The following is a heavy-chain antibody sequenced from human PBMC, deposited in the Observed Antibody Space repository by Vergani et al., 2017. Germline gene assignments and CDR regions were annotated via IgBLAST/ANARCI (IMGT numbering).Heavy chain of an antibody. CDR3: AKGSIVGASFEDY. V-gene: IGHV3-13*01. Sequence: VESGGGLVQPGGSLRLSCTVSGFTFSSNDFHWVRQTAGKGLEWVSSIGVDGDRYYSDSVKGRFTISRDNSKNTLYLQMNSLRAEDTAVYYCAKGSIVGASFEDYWGQGTLVTVSS. CDR2: IGVDGDR. D-gene: IGHD1-26*01. CDR1: GFTFSSND. J-gene: IGHJ4*02.